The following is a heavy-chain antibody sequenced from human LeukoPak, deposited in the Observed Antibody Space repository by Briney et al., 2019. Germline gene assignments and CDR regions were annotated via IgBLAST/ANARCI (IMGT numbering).Heavy chain of an antibody. J-gene: IGHJ4*02. CDR3: ARVRDYYGSGSYLDY. CDR1: GGSFSGYY. Sequence: SETLSLTCAVYGGSFSGYYWSWIRQPPGKGLEWIGEINHSGSTNYNPSLKSRVTISVDTSKNQFSLKLSSVTAPDTAVYYCARVRDYYGSGSYLDYWGQGTLVTVSS. CDR2: INHSGST. V-gene: IGHV4-34*01. D-gene: IGHD3-10*01.